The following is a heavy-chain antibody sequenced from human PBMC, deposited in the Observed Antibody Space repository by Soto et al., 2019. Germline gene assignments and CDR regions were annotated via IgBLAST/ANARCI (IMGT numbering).Heavy chain of an antibody. J-gene: IGHJ4*02. V-gene: IGHV3-30*18. D-gene: IGHD6-19*01. CDR3: AKEDSSGWYGFFDY. CDR2: ISHDGSFE. CDR1: AFSFSSYG. Sequence: GGSLRLSCAVSAFSFSSYGMHWVRQAPGKGLEWVAVISHDGSFENHADSVKGRFTVSRDNAKNSLYLQMNSLRAEDTAVYYCAKEDSSGWYGFFDYWGQGTLVTVSS.